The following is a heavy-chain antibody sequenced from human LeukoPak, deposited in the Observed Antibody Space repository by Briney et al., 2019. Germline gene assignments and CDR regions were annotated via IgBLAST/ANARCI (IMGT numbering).Heavy chain of an antibody. Sequence: SQTLSLTCTVSGGSISSGSYYWSWIRQPAGKGLEWIGRIYTSGSTNYNPSLKSRVTISVDTSKNQFSLKLSSVTAADTAVYYCARGLRGYYYYYMDVWGKGTMVTVSS. CDR1: GGSISSGSYY. J-gene: IGHJ6*03. V-gene: IGHV4-61*02. CDR3: ARGLRGYYYYYMDV. CDR2: IYTSGST.